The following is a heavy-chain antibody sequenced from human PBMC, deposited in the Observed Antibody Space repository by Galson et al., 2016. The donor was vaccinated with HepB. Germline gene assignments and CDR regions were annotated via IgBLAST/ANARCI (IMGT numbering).Heavy chain of an antibody. J-gene: IGHJ4*02. CDR2: IWYDERNK. CDR1: GFTFSYYG. D-gene: IGHD4-17*01. V-gene: IGHV3-33*01. Sequence: SLRLSCAASGFTFSYYGMHWVRQAPGKGLEWVAVIWYDERNKFYADSVKGRFTISRDNSKNTLYLQMNSLSAEDTAVYFCARDREPETTMPIFDHWGQGVLVTVSS. CDR3: ARDREPETTMPIFDH.